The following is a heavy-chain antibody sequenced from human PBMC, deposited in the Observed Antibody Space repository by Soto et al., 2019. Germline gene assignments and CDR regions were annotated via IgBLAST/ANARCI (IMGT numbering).Heavy chain of an antibody. CDR2: ISPDGSNE. CDR3: ARENSRIAPRLFQH. V-gene: IGHV3-30-3*01. Sequence: GGSLRLSXVASGFSFSGYAMHWARQAPGKGLEWVALISPDGSNEYYSDSARGRFSISRDNSKNTLFLQMNSLRPEDTALYFCARENSRIAPRLFQHWGHGTLVTVSS. CDR1: GFSFSGYA. D-gene: IGHD6-6*01. J-gene: IGHJ1*01.